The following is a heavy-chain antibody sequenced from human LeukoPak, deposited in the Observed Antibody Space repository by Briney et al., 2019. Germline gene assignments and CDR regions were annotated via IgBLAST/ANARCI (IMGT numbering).Heavy chain of an antibody. CDR3: ARDRVGATRGDLDY. Sequence: SETLSLTCTVSGGSISSYYWSWIRQPAGKGLEWIGRIYTSGSTNYNPSLKSRVTMSVDTSKKQFSLNLSSVTAADTAVYYCARDRVGATRGDLDYWGQGTLVTVSS. D-gene: IGHD1-26*01. CDR1: GGSISSYY. V-gene: IGHV4-4*07. J-gene: IGHJ4*02. CDR2: IYTSGST.